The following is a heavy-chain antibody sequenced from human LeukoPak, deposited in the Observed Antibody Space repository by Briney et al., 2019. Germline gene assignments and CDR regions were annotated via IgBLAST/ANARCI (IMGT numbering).Heavy chain of an antibody. CDR2: ITGSGGGSGGNI. CDR1: GFTFSSYA. V-gene: IGHV3-23*01. D-gene: IGHD1-14*01. J-gene: IGHJ5*02. Sequence: GGSLRLSCAASGFTFSSYAMSWVRQAPGKGLEWVSGITGSGGGSGGNIYYADSVKGRFTISRDNSKNTLYLQMNSLRAEDTAVYYCAKEPGPWGQGTLVTVSS. CDR3: AKEPGP.